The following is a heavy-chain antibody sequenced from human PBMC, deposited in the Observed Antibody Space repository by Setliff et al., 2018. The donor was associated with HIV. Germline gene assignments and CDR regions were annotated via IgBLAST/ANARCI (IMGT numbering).Heavy chain of an antibody. CDR3: AADVPNFSDDYIPIDY. CDR2: IKQDGSEK. D-gene: IGHD4-4*01. J-gene: IGHJ4*02. V-gene: IGHV3-7*05. Sequence: LRLSCAASGFTFSSYWMSWVRQAPGKGLEWVANIKQDGSEKYYVDSVKGRFTISRDNAKNSLYLQMNSLRAEDTAVYYCAADVPNFSDDYIPIDYWGRGTLVTVSS. CDR1: GFTFSSYW.